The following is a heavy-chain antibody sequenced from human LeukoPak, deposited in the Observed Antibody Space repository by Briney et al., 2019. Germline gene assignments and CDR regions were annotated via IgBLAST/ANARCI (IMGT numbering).Heavy chain of an antibody. CDR3: ASPDDSSGYSYYYGMDV. Sequence: GGSLRLSRAASGFTFSSYSMNWVRQAPGKGLEWVSYISSSSSTIYYADSVKGRFTISRDNAKNSLYLQMNSLRAEDTAVYYCASPDDSSGYSYYYGMDVWGQGTTVTVSS. D-gene: IGHD3-22*01. CDR2: ISSSSSTI. J-gene: IGHJ6*02. CDR1: GFTFSSYS. V-gene: IGHV3-48*04.